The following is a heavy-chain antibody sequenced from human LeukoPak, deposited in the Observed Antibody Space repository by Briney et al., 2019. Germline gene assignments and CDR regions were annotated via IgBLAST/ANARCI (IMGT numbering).Heavy chain of an antibody. J-gene: IGHJ4*02. CDR2: VSSGSRTI. Sequence: GGSLRLSCVASGFTFSSYSLNWVRQAPGKGLEWVSYVSSGSRTIFYADSVKGRFTISRDDAKNSVYLQMNSLRDEDTAVYHCARDSIGRYWGQGTQVNVSS. V-gene: IGHV3-48*02. CDR3: ARDSIGRY. CDR1: GFTFSSYS. D-gene: IGHD1-26*01.